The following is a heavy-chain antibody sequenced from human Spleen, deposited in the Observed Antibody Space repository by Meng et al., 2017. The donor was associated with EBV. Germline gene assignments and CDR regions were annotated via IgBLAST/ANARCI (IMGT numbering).Heavy chain of an antibody. CDR1: GYTFTSNN. J-gene: IGHJ4*02. Sequence: QVERVQSGAEVKKPGASVKVSCKASGYTFTSNNINWVRQATGQGLEWMGWMDPNSGNTGFAQKFQGRVTMTRSTSIGTAYMELSSLRSEDTAVYYCATGRYEGYDYYFEYWGQGTLVTVSS. D-gene: IGHD3-3*01. CDR2: MDPNSGNT. CDR3: ATGRYEGYDYYFEY. V-gene: IGHV1-8*01.